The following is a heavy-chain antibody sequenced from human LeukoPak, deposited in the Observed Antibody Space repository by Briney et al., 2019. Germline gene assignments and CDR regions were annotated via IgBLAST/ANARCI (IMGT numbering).Heavy chain of an antibody. CDR1: GGSVSSGSYY. Sequence: PSETLSLTCTVSGGSVSSGSYYWSWIRQPPGKGLEWIGYIYYSGTTYYNPSLKSRITMSVDMSANQFSLRLTSVSAADTAVYYCTRAYWIGFHFDSWGQGILVSVSS. CDR2: IYYSGTT. J-gene: IGHJ4*02. V-gene: IGHV4-61*01. D-gene: IGHD3-3*01. CDR3: TRAYWIGFHFDS.